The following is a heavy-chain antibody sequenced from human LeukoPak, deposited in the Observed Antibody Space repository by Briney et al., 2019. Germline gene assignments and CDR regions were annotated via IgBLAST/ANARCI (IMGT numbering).Heavy chain of an antibody. Sequence: SETLSLTCTVSGDSISNYYWSWIRQPPGKGLEWIGYIYYSGSTNYNPSLKSRVTISVDSSKNQFSLKLSSVTAADTAVYYCARAIRRQDCSNGICVYYYYYYMDVWGKGTTVTVSS. D-gene: IGHD2-8*01. CDR3: ARAIRRQDCSNGICVYYYYYYMDV. CDR2: IYYSGST. V-gene: IGHV4-59*01. CDR1: GDSISNYY. J-gene: IGHJ6*03.